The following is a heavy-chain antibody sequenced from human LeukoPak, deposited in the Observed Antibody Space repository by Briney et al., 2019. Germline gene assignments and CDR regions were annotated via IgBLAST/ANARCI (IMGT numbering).Heavy chain of an antibody. CDR3: ARDNYAGANWFDP. D-gene: IGHD1-7*01. J-gene: IGHJ5*02. CDR2: MSNDGGNI. CDR1: GFTFSSYS. Sequence: GGSLRLSCAASGFTFSSYSMHWARQAPGKGLEWVALMSNDGGNIQYAESVKGRFTISRDNSKNTLYLQMNSLRSEDTAVYYCARDNYAGANWFDPWGQGTLVTVSS. V-gene: IGHV3-30*01.